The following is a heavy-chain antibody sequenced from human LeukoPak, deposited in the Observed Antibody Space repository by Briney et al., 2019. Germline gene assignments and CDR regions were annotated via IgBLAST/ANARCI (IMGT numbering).Heavy chain of an antibody. D-gene: IGHD3-3*01. Sequence: ASETLSLTCAVSGGSISSSNWWSWVRQPPGKGLEWIGEIYHSGSTNYNPSLKSRVTISVDKSKNQFSLKLSSVTAADTAVYYCARAIEYFTIFGVVIVFDYWGQGTLVTVSS. CDR2: IYHSGST. CDR1: GGSISSSNW. V-gene: IGHV4-4*02. CDR3: ARAIEYFTIFGVVIVFDY. J-gene: IGHJ4*02.